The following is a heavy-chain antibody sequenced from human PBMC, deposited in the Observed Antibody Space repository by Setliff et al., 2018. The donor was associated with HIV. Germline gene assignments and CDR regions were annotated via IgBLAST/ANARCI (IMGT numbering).Heavy chain of an antibody. Sequence: ETLSLTCTVSGGYISGSSHYWGWIRQPPGKGLEWIGSISYSENIYYNPSLKSRVTISADTSKKQFSLKLSSVTAADTAVYFCARPTTGVGGGAAFDIWGQGTMVTVSS. CDR1: GGYISGSSHY. CDR3: ARPTTGVGGGAAFDI. J-gene: IGHJ3*02. CDR2: ISYSENI. D-gene: IGHD2-8*01. V-gene: IGHV4-39*01.